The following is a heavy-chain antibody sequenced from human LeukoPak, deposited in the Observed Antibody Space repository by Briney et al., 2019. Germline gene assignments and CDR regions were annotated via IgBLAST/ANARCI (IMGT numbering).Heavy chain of an antibody. CDR3: ARDDREWELSSGNY. J-gene: IGHJ4*02. CDR2: ISYDGSNK. CDR1: GFTFSSYA. V-gene: IGHV3-30-3*01. Sequence: PGRSLRLSCAASGFTFSSYAMHWVRQAPGKGLEWVTLISYDGSNKYYADSVKGRFTISRDNSKNTLFLQMNSLRAEDTAVYYCARDDREWELSSGNYWGQGTLASVSS. D-gene: IGHD1-26*01.